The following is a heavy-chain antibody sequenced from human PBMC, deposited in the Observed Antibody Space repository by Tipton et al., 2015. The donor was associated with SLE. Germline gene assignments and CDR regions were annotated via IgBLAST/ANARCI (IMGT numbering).Heavy chain of an antibody. CDR2: TTHSGKT. V-gene: IGHV4-34*01. D-gene: IGHD4/OR15-4a*01. CDR1: GGSFSGYS. CDR3: TRGGRGDGANPFDP. Sequence: TLSLTCAVYGGSFSGYSWSWIRRPPGKGLEWIGETTHSGKTNYNPSLKSRVTISADTSKNQFSLKLTSVTVADTAVYYCTRGGRGDGANPFDPWGQGTLVTVSP. J-gene: IGHJ5*02.